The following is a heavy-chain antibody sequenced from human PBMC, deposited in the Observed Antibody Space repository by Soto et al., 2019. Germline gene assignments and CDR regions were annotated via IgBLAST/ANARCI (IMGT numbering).Heavy chain of an antibody. CDR2: IIPIFGTT. CDR3: ARLHSHGTYGMDV. CDR1: GGSFTYT. Sequence: SVKVSCKASGGSFTYTLSWVRQAPGQGLEWMGGIIPIFGTTNYAQKFQGRVTITADESTKTAYMELSTLRSEDTAVYYCARLHSHGTYGMDVWGQGTTVTVS. D-gene: IGHD5-18*01. V-gene: IGHV1-69*13. J-gene: IGHJ6*02.